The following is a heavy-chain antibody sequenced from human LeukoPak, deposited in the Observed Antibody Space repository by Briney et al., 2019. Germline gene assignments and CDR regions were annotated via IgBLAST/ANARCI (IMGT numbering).Heavy chain of an antibody. CDR2: IYSGGST. CDR1: GFTVSSNY. D-gene: IGHD3-22*01. V-gene: IGHV3-66*01. CDR3: TRGDGGSSGPCR. J-gene: IGHJ4*02. Sequence: GGSLRLSCAASGFTVSSNYMSWVRQAPGKGLEWVSVIYSGGSTYYADSVKGRFTISRDNSKNTLYLQMNSLRAEDTAIYYCTRGDGGSSGPCRWGQGTLVTVSS.